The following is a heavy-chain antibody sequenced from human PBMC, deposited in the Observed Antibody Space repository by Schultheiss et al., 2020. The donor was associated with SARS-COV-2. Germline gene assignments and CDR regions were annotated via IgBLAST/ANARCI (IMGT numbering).Heavy chain of an antibody. D-gene: IGHD4-17*01. J-gene: IGHJ6*02. CDR3: ARAKFETVPKVYFHYGMDV. Sequence: SQTLSLTCTVSGGSITSGAYYWRWIRQHPGKGLEWIGHIYYSGSTYHNPSLKSRVTISADTSKNQFSLELSAVTAEDTAVYYCARAKFETVPKVYFHYGMDVWGQGTTVTVSS. CDR1: GGSITSGAYY. CDR2: IYYSGST. V-gene: IGHV4-31*03.